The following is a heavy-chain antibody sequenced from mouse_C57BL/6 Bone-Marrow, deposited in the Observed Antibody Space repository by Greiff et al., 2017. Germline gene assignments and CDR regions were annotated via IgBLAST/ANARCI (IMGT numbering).Heavy chain of an antibody. D-gene: IGHD1-1*01. V-gene: IGHV1-81*01. J-gene: IGHJ2*01. Sequence: LQESGAELARPGASVKLSCKASGYTFTSYGIRWVKQRTGQGLEWIGEIYPRSGNTYYNEKFKGKATLTADKSSSTAYMELRSLTSEDSAVYFCASAPHYYGSSYGYWGQGTTLTVSS. CDR2: IYPRSGNT. CDR3: ASAPHYYGSSYGY. CDR1: GYTFTSYG.